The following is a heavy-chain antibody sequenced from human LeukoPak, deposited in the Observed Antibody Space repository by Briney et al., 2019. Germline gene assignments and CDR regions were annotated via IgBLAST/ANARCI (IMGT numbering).Heavy chain of an antibody. V-gene: IGHV3-30-3*01. J-gene: IGHJ6*02. CDR1: GFTVSSDY. D-gene: IGHD3-3*01. Sequence: PGGSLRLSCAASGFTVSSDYMSWVRQAPGKGLEWVAVISYDGSNKYYADSVKGRFTISRDNSKNTLYLQMNSLRAEDTAVYYCAREMVFGVVIIGWGMDVWGQGTTVTVSS. CDR3: AREMVFGVVIIGWGMDV. CDR2: ISYDGSNK.